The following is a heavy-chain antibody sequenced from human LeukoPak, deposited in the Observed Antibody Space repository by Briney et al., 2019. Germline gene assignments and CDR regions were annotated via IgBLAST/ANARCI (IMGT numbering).Heavy chain of an antibody. CDR3: ARAQAGTFSRFDP. CDR2: IYSSGST. V-gene: IGHV4-4*07. J-gene: IGHJ5*02. Sequence: SETLFLTCTVSGGSISGYHWSWIRQAAGKGLEWIGRIYSSGSTNYNPSLKSRVIMSVDTSKNQLSLKLSSVTAADTAVYYCARAQAGTFSRFDPWGQGTLVTVSS. CDR1: GGSISGYH. D-gene: IGHD6-19*01.